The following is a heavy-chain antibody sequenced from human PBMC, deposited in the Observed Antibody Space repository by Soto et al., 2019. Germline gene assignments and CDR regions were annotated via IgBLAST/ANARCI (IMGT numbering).Heavy chain of an antibody. CDR2: INHSGST. CDR3: ARRLDV. V-gene: IGHV4-34*01. Sequence: SETLSLTCAVYGGSFSGYYWSWIRQPPGKGLEWIGEINHSGSTNYNPSLKSRVTISVDTSKNQFSLKLSSVTAADTAVYYCARRLDVWGQGTTVTVSS. CDR1: GGSFSGYY. J-gene: IGHJ6*02.